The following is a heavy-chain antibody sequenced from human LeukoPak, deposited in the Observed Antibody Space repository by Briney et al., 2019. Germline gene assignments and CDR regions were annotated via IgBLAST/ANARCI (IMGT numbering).Heavy chain of an antibody. V-gene: IGHV3-33*06. Sequence: GGSLRLSCAASGFTFSSYGMHWVRHAPGKGLELVAVIWYDGSNKYYADSVKGRFTISRDNSKNTLYLQMSSLRAEGTAVYYWAKPFLGGVGAFGRGVAFDIWGQGTMVTVFS. D-gene: IGHD1-26*01. CDR1: GFTFSSYG. CDR3: AKPFLGGVGAFGRGVAFDI. CDR2: IWYDGSNK. J-gene: IGHJ3*02.